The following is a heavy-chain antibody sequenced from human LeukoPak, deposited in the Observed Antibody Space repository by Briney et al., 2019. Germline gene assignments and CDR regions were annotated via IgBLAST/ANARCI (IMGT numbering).Heavy chain of an antibody. CDR2: IYHSGST. D-gene: IGHD5-12*01. Sequence: SETLSLTCAVSGGSISSGGYSWSWIRQPPGKGLEWIGYIYHSGSTYYNPSLKSRVTISVDRSKNQFSLKLSSVTAADTAVYYCARVHPKGLPLDYWGQGTLVTVSS. CDR3: ARVHPKGLPLDY. CDR1: GGSISSGGYS. V-gene: IGHV4-30-2*01. J-gene: IGHJ4*02.